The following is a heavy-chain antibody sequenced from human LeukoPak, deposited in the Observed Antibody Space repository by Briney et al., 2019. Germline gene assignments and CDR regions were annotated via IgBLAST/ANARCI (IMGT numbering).Heavy chain of an antibody. V-gene: IGHV4-59*12. CDR3: ARASSGTYYTFDY. CDR1: GGSISSYY. CDR2: IYYTGST. D-gene: IGHD3-10*01. J-gene: IGHJ4*02. Sequence: SETLSLTCTVSGGSISSYYWSWIRQPPGKGLEWIGYIYYTGSTNYNAALKSRVTMSVDSSRNQFSLKLSSVTAADTAVYYCARASSGTYYTFDYWGQGTLVTVSS.